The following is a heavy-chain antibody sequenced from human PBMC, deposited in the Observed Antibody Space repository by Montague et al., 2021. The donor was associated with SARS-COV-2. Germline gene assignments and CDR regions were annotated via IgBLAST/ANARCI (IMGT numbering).Heavy chain of an antibody. CDR3: ASGIAATYYYMDV. D-gene: IGHD6-13*01. J-gene: IGHJ6*03. CDR2: IYYSGST. CDR1: GGSISSYY. Sequence: SETLSLTCTVSGGSISSYYWSWIRQPPGKGLEWIGYIYYSGSTNYNPSLKSRVTISVDTSKNQFSLKLSSVTAADTAVYYCASGIAATYYYMDVWGKGTTVTVSS. V-gene: IGHV4-59*08.